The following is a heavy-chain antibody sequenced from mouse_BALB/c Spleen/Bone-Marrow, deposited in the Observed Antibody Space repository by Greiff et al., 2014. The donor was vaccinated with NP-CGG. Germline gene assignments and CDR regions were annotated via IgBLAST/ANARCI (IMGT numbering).Heavy chain of an antibody. J-gene: IGHJ3*01. D-gene: IGHD1-2*01. CDR1: AYSITSGYG. Sequence: DVQLQQSGPVLVKPSQSLSLTCTATAYSITSGYGCQLTRQFPGNKLEWIGYVHYIGTTHYHPSLKSRISITRDTSKNQFFLQLNYVTTEDTATYTCAREARTTARFDYWGQGTLVTVSA. CDR2: VHYIGTT. CDR3: AREARTTARFDY. V-gene: IGHV3-1*02.